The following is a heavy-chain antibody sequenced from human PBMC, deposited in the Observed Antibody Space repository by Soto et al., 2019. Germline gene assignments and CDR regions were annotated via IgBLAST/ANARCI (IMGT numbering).Heavy chain of an antibody. J-gene: IGHJ6*02. CDR3: ARTFDYYGMDV. CDR1: GYSIFSGYY. CDR2: IYHAGSV. Sequence: PSETLSLTCAVSGYSIFSGYYLALIRHSPGKGLEWIGSIYHAGSVYYNPSLNGRVALSMDTSKNHFSLKLTSVTAADTAVYYCARTFDYYGMDVWGQGTTVTVSS. V-gene: IGHV4-38-2*01.